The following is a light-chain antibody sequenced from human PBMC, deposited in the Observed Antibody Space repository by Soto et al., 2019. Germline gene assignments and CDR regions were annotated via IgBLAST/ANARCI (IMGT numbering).Light chain of an antibody. V-gene: IGLV2-14*01. J-gene: IGLJ2*01. CDR3: SSYTTSSTEV. CDR2: DVS. CDR1: SSDVGGYNY. Sequence: QSVLTQPASVSGSPGQSITISCTGTSSDVGGYNYVSWYQQHPGKAPKLMIYDVSHRPSGVSNRFSGSKSGNTASLTISGLQAEDEADYYCSSYTTSSTEVFGGGTKLTVL.